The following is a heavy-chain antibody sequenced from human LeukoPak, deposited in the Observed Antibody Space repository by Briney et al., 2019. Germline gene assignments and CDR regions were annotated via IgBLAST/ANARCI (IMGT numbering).Heavy chain of an antibody. J-gene: IGHJ4*02. Sequence: SETLSLTCTVSGGSISSYYWSWIRQPPGKGLEWIGYIYYSGSTNYNPSLKSRVTISVDTSKNQFSLKLSSVTAADTAVYYCASRKVPDILTGYHPQNFDYWGQGTLVTVSS. CDR3: ASRKVPDILTGYHPQNFDY. V-gene: IGHV4-59*12. CDR2: IYYSGST. D-gene: IGHD3-9*01. CDR1: GGSISSYY.